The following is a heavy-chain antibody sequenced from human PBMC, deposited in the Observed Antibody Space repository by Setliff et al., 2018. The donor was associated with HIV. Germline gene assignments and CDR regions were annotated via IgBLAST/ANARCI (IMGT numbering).Heavy chain of an antibody. Sequence: SETLSLTCAVYGGPSTDHYRNWIRQSPGMGLEWIAEIHHTGYINYNPSLRSRVSVSRDMSSNQFSLRLSSVTAAGAAVYYCAAFFVTPMTTQDFWGQGTLVTVSS. J-gene: IGHJ4*02. CDR3: AAFFVTPMTTQDF. D-gene: IGHD4-4*01. CDR1: GGPSTDHY. V-gene: IGHV4-34*01. CDR2: IHHTGYI.